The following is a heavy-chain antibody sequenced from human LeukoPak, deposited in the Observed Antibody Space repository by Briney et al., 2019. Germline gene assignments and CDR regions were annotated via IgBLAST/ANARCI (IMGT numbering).Heavy chain of an antibody. J-gene: IGHJ4*02. CDR3: ASPTGY. V-gene: IGHV3-21*03. CDR2: ISDGGNDA. CDR1: GFTFSYYS. D-gene: IGHD2-15*01. Sequence: PGGSLRLSCAASGFTFSYYSMNWVRQAPGQRPEWVASISDGGNDAYYADSLKGRFVISRDNARNSLYLQIDRLRVEDTGVYYCASPTGYWGRETLVTVSS.